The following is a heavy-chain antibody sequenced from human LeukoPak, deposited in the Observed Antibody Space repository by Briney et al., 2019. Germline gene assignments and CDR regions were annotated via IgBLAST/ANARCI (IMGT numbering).Heavy chain of an antibody. D-gene: IGHD1-26*01. J-gene: IGHJ4*02. CDR3: ATGVRIVGAAPFDY. CDR1: GYTLTELS. Sequence: ASVKLSCKVSGYTLTELSMHWVRQAPGKGLEWMGGFDPEDGETIYAQKFQGRVTMTEDTSTDTAYMELSSLRSEDTAVYYCATGVRIVGAAPFDYWGQGTLVTVSS. V-gene: IGHV1-24*01. CDR2: FDPEDGET.